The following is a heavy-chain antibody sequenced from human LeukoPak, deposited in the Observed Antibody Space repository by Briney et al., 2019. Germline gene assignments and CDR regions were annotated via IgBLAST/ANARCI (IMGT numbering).Heavy chain of an antibody. V-gene: IGHV4-39*01. D-gene: IGHD6-6*01. J-gene: IGHJ5*02. CDR1: GGSISSSSYY. CDR3: GRYSSSSCWFDP. Sequence: SETLSLTCTVSGGSISSSSYYWGWIRQPPGKGLEWIGTIYYSGSTYYNPSLKSRVTISVDTSKNQFSLKLSSVTAADTAVYYCGRYSSSSCWFDPWGQGTLVTVSS. CDR2: IYYSGST.